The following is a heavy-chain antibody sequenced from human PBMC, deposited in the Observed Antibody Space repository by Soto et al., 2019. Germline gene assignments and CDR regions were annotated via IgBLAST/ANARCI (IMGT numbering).Heavy chain of an antibody. CDR2: ISAYNGNK. D-gene: IGHD6-6*01. CDR3: GRTGGGMAARPLEY. V-gene: IGHV1-18*04. Sequence: QVQLVQSGGEVKKPGASVEVSCRTSGYMFTTYGMSWVRQAPGQGLEWMAWISAYNGNKKYAQMFPGRVTMTTDTSTSSVFMELRNLPSDDTGTYFCGRTGGGMAARPLEYWGQGTLVTVSS. CDR1: GYMFTTYG. J-gene: IGHJ4*02.